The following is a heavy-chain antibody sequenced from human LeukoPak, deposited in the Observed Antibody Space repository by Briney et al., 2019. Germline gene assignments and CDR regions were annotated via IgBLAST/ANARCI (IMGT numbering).Heavy chain of an antibody. D-gene: IGHD5-18*01. CDR3: ARWGTAMDFDY. CDR2: IHHGGNT. CDR1: GGSISSSDHY. Sequence: SETLSLTCSVSGGSISSSDHYWGWIRQPPGKGLEWIGSIHHGGNTYYNPSLKSRVTMSVDTSKNQFSLKLSSVTAADTAVYYCARWGTAMDFDYWGQGTLVTVSS. J-gene: IGHJ4*02. V-gene: IGHV4-39*01.